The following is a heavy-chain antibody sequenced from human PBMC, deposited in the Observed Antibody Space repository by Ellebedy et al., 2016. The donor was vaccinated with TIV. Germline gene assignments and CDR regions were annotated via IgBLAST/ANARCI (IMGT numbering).Heavy chain of an antibody. Sequence: GGSLRLXXAASGFTFSTFWMSWVRQAPGKGLEWLANIKVDGSNKYYVDSVKGRFTISRDNAKNSLYLQMDSLRVGDTAIYYCVRGGGSFDYWGQGALVTVSS. J-gene: IGHJ4*02. CDR2: IKVDGSNK. CDR1: GFTFSTFW. V-gene: IGHV3-7*01. CDR3: VRGGGSFDY. D-gene: IGHD1-26*01.